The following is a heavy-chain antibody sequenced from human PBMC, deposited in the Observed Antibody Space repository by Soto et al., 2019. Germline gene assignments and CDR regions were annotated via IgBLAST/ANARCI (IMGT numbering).Heavy chain of an antibody. J-gene: IGHJ6*02. D-gene: IGHD6-19*01. CDR2: ISGSGVST. CDR3: AKPAEGMDV. Sequence: PGGSLRLSCAASGFTFSSYSISWVRQAPWKGLEWVSAISGSGVSTYYADSVKGRFTISRDNSKNTLYLQMNSLRAEDTAVYYCAKPAEGMDVCGQGHTVTVCS. V-gene: IGHV3-23*01. CDR1: GFTFSSYS.